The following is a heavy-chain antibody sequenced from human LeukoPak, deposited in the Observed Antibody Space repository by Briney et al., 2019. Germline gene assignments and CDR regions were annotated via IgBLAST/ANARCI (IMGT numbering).Heavy chain of an antibody. CDR2: ISGSGGST. J-gene: IGHJ4*02. Sequence: PGGSLRLSCAASGFTFSSYAMSWVRQAPGKGLEWVSAISGSGGSTYYADSVKGRFTISRDNAKNSLYLQMNSLRAEDTAVYYCARDPPLYDTSPGPAYWGQGTLVTVSS. D-gene: IGHD3-22*01. CDR1: GFTFSSYA. V-gene: IGHV3-23*01. CDR3: ARDPPLYDTSPGPAY.